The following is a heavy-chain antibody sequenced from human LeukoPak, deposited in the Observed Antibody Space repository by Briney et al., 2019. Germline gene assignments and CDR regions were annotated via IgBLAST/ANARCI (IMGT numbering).Heavy chain of an antibody. Sequence: GGPLRLSCAASGFTFSSYGMHWVRQAPGKGLEWVAVIWYDGSNKYYADSVKGRFTISRDNSKNTLYLQMNSLRAEDTAVYYCARGSPSSGQPYYYYGMDVWGQGTTVTVSS. D-gene: IGHD3-22*01. CDR2: IWYDGSNK. CDR1: GFTFSSYG. CDR3: ARGSPSSGQPYYYYGMDV. J-gene: IGHJ6*02. V-gene: IGHV3-33*01.